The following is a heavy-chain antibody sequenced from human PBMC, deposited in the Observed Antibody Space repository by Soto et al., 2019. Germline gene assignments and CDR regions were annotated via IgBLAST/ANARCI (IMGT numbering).Heavy chain of an antibody. J-gene: IGHJ5*02. V-gene: IGHV4-4*02. CDR3: ARTYSSGWQRWFDP. D-gene: IGHD6-19*01. CDR1: GGSISSRNL. CDR2: IYHSGST. Sequence: SETLSLTCVVSGGSISSRNLWSWDRQPPGKGLEWIGEIYHSGSTNYNPSLKSRVTISVDKSKNQFSLKLSSVTAADTAVYYCARTYSSGWQRWFDPWGQGTLVTVS.